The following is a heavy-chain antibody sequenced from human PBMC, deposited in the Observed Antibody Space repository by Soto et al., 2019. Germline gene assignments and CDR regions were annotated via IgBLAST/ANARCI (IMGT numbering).Heavy chain of an antibody. CDR3: ARDGGGDDDAFYGMDV. Sequence: QVQLVESGGGVVQPGRSLRLSCAASGFTFSAYGMHWVRQAPGKGLEWVAVIYYDGSDKYYGDSVKGRFTISRDNSKNTLSLQMNSLRAEDTAVYYCARDGGGDDDAFYGMDVWGQGTTVTVSS. V-gene: IGHV3-33*01. CDR1: GFTFSAYG. CDR2: IYYDGSDK. J-gene: IGHJ6*02. D-gene: IGHD2-21*02.